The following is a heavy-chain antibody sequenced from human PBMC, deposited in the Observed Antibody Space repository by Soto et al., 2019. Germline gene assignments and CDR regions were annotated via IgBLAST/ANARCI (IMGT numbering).Heavy chain of an antibody. J-gene: IGHJ6*02. CDR2: INLHSDYI. CDR3: ARGGSAERQTDGDSYHYYPMNV. D-gene: IGHD3-22*01. V-gene: IGHV3-21*01. CDR1: GFSFASYN. Sequence: GGSLSLSCASSGFSFASYNLLWVRQAPGKGLEWVGSINLHSDYIYHASSVEGRSTVSTEYAKHSPLLLMTILRAEETVVYYCARGGSAERQTDGDSYHYYPMNVGGQGTTVTVSS.